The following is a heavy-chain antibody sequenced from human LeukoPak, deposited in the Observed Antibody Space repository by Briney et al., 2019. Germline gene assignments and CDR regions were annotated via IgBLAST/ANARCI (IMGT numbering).Heavy chain of an antibody. Sequence: GGSLRLSCAASGFSVTSNHMNWVRQAPGKGLEWVSIIYTGGTTHYADSLNDRFTISRDDSINTLYLQMNSLRAEDTAVYYCARDSSSYYFGYWGQGSLVTVSS. CDR1: GFSVTSNH. D-gene: IGHD6-6*01. J-gene: IGHJ4*02. CDR2: IYTGGTT. CDR3: ARDSSSYYFGY. V-gene: IGHV3-66*01.